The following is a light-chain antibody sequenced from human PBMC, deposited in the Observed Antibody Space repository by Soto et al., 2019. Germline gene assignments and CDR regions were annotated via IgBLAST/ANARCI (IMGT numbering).Light chain of an antibody. Sequence: QLVLTQSPSASASVGASVKLTCTLSSGHSSYAIAWHQQQPEKGPRYLMKLSSDGSHSKGDGIPDRFSGSSSGAERYLTISSLQSEDEADYYCQTWGTGIRVFGGGTKLTVL. CDR2: LSSDGSH. CDR3: QTWGTGIRV. J-gene: IGLJ3*02. CDR1: SGHSSYA. V-gene: IGLV4-69*01.